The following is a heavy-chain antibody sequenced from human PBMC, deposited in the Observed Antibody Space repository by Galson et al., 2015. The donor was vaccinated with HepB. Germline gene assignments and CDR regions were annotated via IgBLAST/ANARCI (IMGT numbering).Heavy chain of an antibody. CDR1: GFTFSSYS. CDR3: ARAIYDILTGSHGSFDY. Sequence: SLRLSCAASGFTFSSYSMNWVRQAPGKGLEWVSYISSSSSTIYYADSVKGRFTISRDNAKNSLYLQMNSLRAEDTAVYYCARAIYDILTGSHGSFDYWGQGTLVTVSS. J-gene: IGHJ4*02. D-gene: IGHD3-9*01. V-gene: IGHV3-48*01. CDR2: ISSSSSTI.